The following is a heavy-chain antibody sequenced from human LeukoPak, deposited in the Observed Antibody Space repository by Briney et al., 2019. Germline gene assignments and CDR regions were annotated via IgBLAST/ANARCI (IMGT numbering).Heavy chain of an antibody. Sequence: GGSLRLSCAASGFTFSSYAMHWVRQAPGKGLEWVAVISYDGSNKYYADSVKGRFTISRDNSKNTLYLQMNSLRAEDTAVYYCARGGYNVVVPAYDYWGQGTLVTVSS. J-gene: IGHJ4*02. CDR3: ARGGYNVVVPAYDY. CDR1: GFTFSSYA. CDR2: ISYDGSNK. V-gene: IGHV3-30*04. D-gene: IGHD2-2*01.